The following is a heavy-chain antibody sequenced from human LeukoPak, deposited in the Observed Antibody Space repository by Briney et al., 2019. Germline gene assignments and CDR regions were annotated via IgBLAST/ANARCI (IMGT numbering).Heavy chain of an antibody. CDR3: ARGGVSNSWYRTPDY. V-gene: IGHV1-18*01. J-gene: IGHJ4*02. Sequence: GASVKVSCKASGYTFTNYGLSWARQGPGQGLEWMGWISTYNGNTNYAQKFQGRVTMTADTSTSTGYMEMRGLRSDDTAVYYCARGGVSNSWYRTPDYWGQGTLVTVSS. CDR1: GYTFTNYG. D-gene: IGHD6-13*01. CDR2: ISTYNGNT.